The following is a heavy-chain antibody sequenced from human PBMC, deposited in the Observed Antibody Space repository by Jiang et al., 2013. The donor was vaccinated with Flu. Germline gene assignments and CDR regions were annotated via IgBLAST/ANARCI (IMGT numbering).Heavy chain of an antibody. CDR1: GFSFSTYS. CDR2: ISSSSRTI. V-gene: IGHV3-48*02. J-gene: IGHJ4*02. CDR3: ARERGDESGWYRYFDY. D-gene: IGHD6-19*01. Sequence: VQLLESGGGLVQPGGSLRLSCAASGFSFSTYSMNWVRQAPGKGLEWVSYISSSSRTIQYADSVKGRFTSSRDNAKNSLYLQMNSLRDEDTAVYYCARERGDESGWYRYFDYWGQGTLISVSS.